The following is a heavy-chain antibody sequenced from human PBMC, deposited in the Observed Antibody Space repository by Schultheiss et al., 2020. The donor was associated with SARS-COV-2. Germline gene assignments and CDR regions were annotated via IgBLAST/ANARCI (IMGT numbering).Heavy chain of an antibody. V-gene: IGHV3-64D*06. Sequence: GGSLRLSCSASGFTFTSFAMHWVRQAPGRGLEFVSAVSGNGGSTYYADSVKGRFVISRDNSKNTLYLQMSSLRAEDTAVYYCVKGRYYDFWSGLTWFDPWGQGTLVTVSS. D-gene: IGHD3-3*01. J-gene: IGHJ5*02. CDR3: VKGRYYDFWSGLTWFDP. CDR2: VSGNGGST. CDR1: GFTFTSFA.